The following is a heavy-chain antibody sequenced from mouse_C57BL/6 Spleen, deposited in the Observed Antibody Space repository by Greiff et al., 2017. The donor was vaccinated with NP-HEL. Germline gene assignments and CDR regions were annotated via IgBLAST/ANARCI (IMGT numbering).Heavy chain of an antibody. J-gene: IGHJ1*03. Sequence: VQLQQPGAELVRPGSSVKLSCKASGYTFTSYWMDWVKQRPGQGLAWIGNIYPSDSETHYNQKFKDKATLTVDKSSSTAYMQLSSLTSEDSAVYYCARPGYGSSPYWYFDVWGTGTTVTVSS. CDR1: GYTFTSYW. CDR2: IYPSDSET. V-gene: IGHV1-61*01. D-gene: IGHD1-1*01. CDR3: ARPGYGSSPYWYFDV.